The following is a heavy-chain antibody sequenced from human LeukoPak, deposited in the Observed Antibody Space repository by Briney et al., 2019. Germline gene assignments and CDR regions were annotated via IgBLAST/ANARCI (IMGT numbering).Heavy chain of an antibody. CDR2: INANSGDT. V-gene: IGHV1-2*02. Sequence: ASVKVSCKASGYTFTGYYMRWVRQAPGQGLEWMGWINANSGDTKYAQKFQGRVTMTRDTSISTACMELSRLRSDDTAMYYCAREISGYSDYWGQGTLVTVSS. CDR3: AREISGYSDY. J-gene: IGHJ4*02. CDR1: GYTFTGYY. D-gene: IGHD3-22*01.